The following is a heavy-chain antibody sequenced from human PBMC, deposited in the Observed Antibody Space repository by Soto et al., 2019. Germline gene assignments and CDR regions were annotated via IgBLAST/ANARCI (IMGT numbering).Heavy chain of an antibody. CDR1: GYTFNTYG. J-gene: IGHJ5*02. CDR2: INPNSGNT. CDR3: ARGIKYGAYSRWFDP. Sequence: GASVKVSCKASGYTFNTYGFTWVRQAPGQGLEYLGWINPNSGNTGYVQKFQGRVTMTRNTSINTAYMELSSLRSEDTAVYYCARGIKYGAYSRWFDPWGQGTLVTVSS. V-gene: IGHV1-8*02. D-gene: IGHD4-17*01.